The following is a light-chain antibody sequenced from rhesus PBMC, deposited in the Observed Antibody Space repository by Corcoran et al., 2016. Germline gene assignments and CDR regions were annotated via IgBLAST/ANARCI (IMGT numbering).Light chain of an antibody. CDR3: QHYYDNPYS. CDR1: QNIYSN. Sequence: DIQMTQSPSALSASVGDRVTISCRASQNIYSNLAWYQQKPGKAPKLLIYAASSLQTGIPSRFSGSGSGTDFTRTISSLQPEDSAAYYCQHYYDNPYSFGQGTKVEIK. J-gene: IGKJ2*01. CDR2: AAS. V-gene: IGKV1S12*01.